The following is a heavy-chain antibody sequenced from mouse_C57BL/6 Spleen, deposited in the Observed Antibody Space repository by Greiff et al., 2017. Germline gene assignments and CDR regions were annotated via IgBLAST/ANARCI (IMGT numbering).Heavy chain of an antibody. D-gene: IGHD2-5*01. CDR3: ARSDSNYDGSYYYAMDY. Sequence: QVHVKQSGAELAKPGASVKLSCKASGYTFTSYWMHWVKQRPGQGLEWIGYINPSSGYTKYNQKFKDKATLTADKSSSTAYMQLSSLTYEDSAVYYCARSDSNYDGSYYYAMDYWGQGTSVTVSS. J-gene: IGHJ4*01. CDR2: INPSSGYT. V-gene: IGHV1-7*01. CDR1: GYTFTSYW.